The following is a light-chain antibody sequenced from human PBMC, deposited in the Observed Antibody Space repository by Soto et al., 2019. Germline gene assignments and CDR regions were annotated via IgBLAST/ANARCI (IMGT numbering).Light chain of an antibody. J-gene: IGLJ3*02. V-gene: IGLV2-11*01. Sequence: QSALTQPRSVSGCPGQSVTISCTGTSSDVGGYNYVSWYQQHPGKAPKLIIYDVLKRPSGVPDRFSGSKSGNTASLTISGLQAEDEADYYCCSYAGSYTGVFGGGTKVTVL. CDR1: SSDVGGYNY. CDR2: DVL. CDR3: CSYAGSYTGV.